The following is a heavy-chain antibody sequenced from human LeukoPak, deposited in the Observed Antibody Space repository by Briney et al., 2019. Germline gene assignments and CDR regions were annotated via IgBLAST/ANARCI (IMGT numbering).Heavy chain of an antibody. CDR2: ISYDGSNK. D-gene: IGHD2-2*01. Sequence: GGSLRLSCAASGFTFSTYAMTWVRQAPGKGLEWVAVISYDGSNKYYADSVKGRFTISRDNSKNTLYLQMNSLRAEDTAVYYCARGDLVPAALLDYWGQGTLVTVSS. V-gene: IGHV3-30-3*01. J-gene: IGHJ4*02. CDR1: GFTFSTYA. CDR3: ARGDLVPAALLDY.